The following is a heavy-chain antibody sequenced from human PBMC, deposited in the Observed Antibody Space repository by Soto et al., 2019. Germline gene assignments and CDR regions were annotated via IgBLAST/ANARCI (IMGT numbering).Heavy chain of an antibody. CDR2: VSATAGTT. CDR1: GFTFSNYA. Sequence: GGSLRLSCAASGFTFSNYAMSWVRQAPGKGLEWVSLVSATAGTTYYTDSVKGRFTISRDNAKNTVYLQMNSLRAEDTAVYSCARDTAARGNHWYFDLWGRGTLVTVSS. CDR3: ARDTAARGNHWYFDL. V-gene: IGHV3-23*01. J-gene: IGHJ2*01. D-gene: IGHD3-16*01.